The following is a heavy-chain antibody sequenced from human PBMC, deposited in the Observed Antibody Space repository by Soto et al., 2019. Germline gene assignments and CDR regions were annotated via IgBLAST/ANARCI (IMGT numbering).Heavy chain of an antibody. CDR1: GGSISSYY. Sequence: SETLSLTCTVSGGSISSYYWSWIGQPPGKGLEWIGYIYYSGSTNYNPSLKSRVTISVDTSKNQFSLKLSSVTAADTAVYYCARGDSGGPWYYYYMDVWGKGTTVTVSS. V-gene: IGHV4-59*13. J-gene: IGHJ6*03. D-gene: IGHD4-17*01. CDR2: IYYSGST. CDR3: ARGDSGGPWYYYYMDV.